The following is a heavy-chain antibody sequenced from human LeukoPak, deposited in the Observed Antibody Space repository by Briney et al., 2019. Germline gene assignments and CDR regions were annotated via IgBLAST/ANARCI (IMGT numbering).Heavy chain of an antibody. CDR2: IIPIFGTA. J-gene: IGHJ3*02. V-gene: IGHV1-69*05. CDR3: VPTYYYDSSGRNAFDI. Sequence: SVKASCKASGGTFSSYAISWVRQAPGQGLEWMGRIIPIFGTANYAQKFQGRVTITTDESTSTAYMELSTLRSEATAVYYCVPTYYYDSSGRNAFDIWGQGTMVTVSS. CDR1: GGTFSSYA. D-gene: IGHD3-22*01.